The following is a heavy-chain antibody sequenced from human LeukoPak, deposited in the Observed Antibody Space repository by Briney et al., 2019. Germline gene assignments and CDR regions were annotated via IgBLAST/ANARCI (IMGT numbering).Heavy chain of an antibody. CDR3: ARVPFSGGSPWEPPVDY. V-gene: IGHV1-46*01. J-gene: IGHJ4*02. CDR2: INPSGGST. CDR1: GYTFTSYY. D-gene: IGHD2-15*01. Sequence: GASVKVSCKASGYTFTSYYMHWVRQAPGQGLEWMGIINPSGGSTSYAQKFQGRVTMTRDTSTSTVYMELSSLRSEDTAVYYCARVPFSGGSPWEPPVDYWGQGTLVTVSS.